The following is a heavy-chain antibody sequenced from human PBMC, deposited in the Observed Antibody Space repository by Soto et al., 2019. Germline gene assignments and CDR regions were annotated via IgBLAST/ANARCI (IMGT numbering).Heavy chain of an antibody. D-gene: IGHD2-15*01. Sequence: GGSLRLSCAASGFTFSSYGMHWVRQAPGKGLEWVAVIWYDGSNKYYADSVKGRFTISRDNSKNTLYLQMNSLRAEDTAVYYCARGYCSGGSCYDPTYYYYYGMDVWGQGTTVTVS. J-gene: IGHJ6*02. CDR3: ARGYCSGGSCYDPTYYYYYGMDV. CDR1: GFTFSSYG. V-gene: IGHV3-33*01. CDR2: IWYDGSNK.